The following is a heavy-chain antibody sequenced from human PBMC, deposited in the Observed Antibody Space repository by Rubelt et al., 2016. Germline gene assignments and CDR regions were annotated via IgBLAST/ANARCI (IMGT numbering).Heavy chain of an antibody. V-gene: IGHV3-21*01. CDR3: ARDRGRREDY. Sequence: EVQLVESGGGLVQPGGSLRLSCAASGFTFSSYAMNWVRQAPGKGLEWVSSISSTSTYIYYADSVMGRFTISRDNAKNPLYLQMNCLRSEDTAVYYCARDRGRREDYWGQGSLVTVSS. CDR2: ISSTSTYI. D-gene: IGHD3-10*01. J-gene: IGHJ4*02. CDR1: GFTFSSYA.